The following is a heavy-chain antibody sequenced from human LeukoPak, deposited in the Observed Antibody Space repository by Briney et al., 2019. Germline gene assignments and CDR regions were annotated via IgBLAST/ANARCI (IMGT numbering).Heavy chain of an antibody. CDR1: GYSFTGYF. Sequence: SFKACGYSFTGYFRQGVRQAPGQGLEWMGWINPNSGDTNYAQKFQGRGTMTRDTSISTAYMELSRLRSDDAAVYYCARRFYYAMDVWGQGTTVTVSS. V-gene: IGHV1-2*02. D-gene: IGHD3-16*01. J-gene: IGHJ6*02. CDR3: ARRFYYAMDV. CDR2: INPNSGDT.